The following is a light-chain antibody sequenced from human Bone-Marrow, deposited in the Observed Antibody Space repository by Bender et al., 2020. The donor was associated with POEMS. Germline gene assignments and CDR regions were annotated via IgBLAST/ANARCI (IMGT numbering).Light chain of an antibody. J-gene: IGLJ3*02. CDR1: ELGKKY. V-gene: IGLV3-1*01. CDR3: QAWDNMNARV. Sequence: SFGLTQPPSVSVSPGQTASVTCSGDELGKKYTSWYQQRPGQSPVLVIYQDNRRPSGIPERFSGSNSGNTATLTISGTQALDEAVYFCQAWDNMNARVFGGGTMVTVL. CDR2: QDN.